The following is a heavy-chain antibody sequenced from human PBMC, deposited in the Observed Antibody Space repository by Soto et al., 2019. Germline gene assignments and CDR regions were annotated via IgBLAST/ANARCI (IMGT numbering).Heavy chain of an antibody. CDR1: GFTFSNYG. D-gene: IGHD1-7*01. CDR3: ARRRIIGTTDYLDY. CDR2: IGGSGGGT. Sequence: GGSLRLSCAVSGFTFSNYGMSWARQAPGKGLEWVSLIGGSGGGTYYADSVKGRFTISRDNAKNTMYLQMNNLRAEDTAAYYCARRRIIGTTDYLDYWGQGTLVTVSS. V-gene: IGHV3-23*01. J-gene: IGHJ4*02.